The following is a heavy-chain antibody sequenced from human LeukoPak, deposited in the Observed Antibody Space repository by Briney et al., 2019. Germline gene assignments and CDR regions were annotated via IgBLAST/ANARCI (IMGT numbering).Heavy chain of an antibody. J-gene: IGHJ4*02. CDR1: GGSVSSGSYY. D-gene: IGHD2-21*02. CDR3: ARAGLTAPFAY. CDR2: IFYSGNS. V-gene: IGHV4-61*01. Sequence: SETLSLTCTVSGGSVSSGSYYWSWIRQPPGRGLEWIGYIFYSGNSNYNPSLRSRVTISVDTSKSQFSLKLSSVTAADTAVYYCARAGLTAPFAYWGQGTLVTVSS.